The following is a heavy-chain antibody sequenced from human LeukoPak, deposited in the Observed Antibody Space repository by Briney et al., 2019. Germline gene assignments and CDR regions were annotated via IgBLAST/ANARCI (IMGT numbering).Heavy chain of an antibody. CDR3: AKDRYSGSPYYFDY. CDR2: INKDGSA. J-gene: IGHJ4*02. V-gene: IGHV3-7*03. Sequence: GGSLRLSCVASGFTFSSYWMTWVRQAPGKGLEWVANINKDGSANEDSVKGRFTISRDNAKNTLYLQMNSLRAEDTAVYYCAKDRYSGSPYYFDYWGQGTLVTVSS. CDR1: GFTFSSYW. D-gene: IGHD1-26*01.